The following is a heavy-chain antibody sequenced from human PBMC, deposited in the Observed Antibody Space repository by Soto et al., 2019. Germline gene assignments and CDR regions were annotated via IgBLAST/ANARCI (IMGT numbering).Heavy chain of an antibody. CDR2: IYYSGST. V-gene: IGHV4-59*08. CDR3: ARSERITAAMPAYFDY. J-gene: IGHJ4*02. D-gene: IGHD2-2*01. Sequence: TSETLSLTCTVSGGSISSYYWSWIRQPPGKGLEWIGYIYYSGSTNYNPSLKSRVTISVDTSKNQFSLKLSSVTAADTAVYYCARSERITAAMPAYFDYWGQGTLVTVSS. CDR1: GGSISSYY.